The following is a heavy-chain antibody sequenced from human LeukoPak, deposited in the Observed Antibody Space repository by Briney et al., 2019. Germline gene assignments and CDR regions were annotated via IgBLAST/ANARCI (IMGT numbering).Heavy chain of an antibody. J-gene: IGHJ4*02. D-gene: IGHD4-17*01. CDR2: IYYSGST. CDR1: GGSISSGGYY. Sequence: PSETLSLTCTVSGGSISSGGYYWSWIRQHPGKGLEWIGYIYYSGSTYYNPSLKSRVTISVDTSKNQFSLKLSSVTAADTAVYYCARMVYGDYGRGHTIDYWGQGTLVTVSS. V-gene: IGHV4-31*03. CDR3: ARMVYGDYGRGHTIDY.